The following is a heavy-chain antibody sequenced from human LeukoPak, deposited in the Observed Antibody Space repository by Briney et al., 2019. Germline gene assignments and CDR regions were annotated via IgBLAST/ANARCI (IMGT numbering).Heavy chain of an antibody. CDR1: GFTFSSYS. V-gene: IGHV3-21*01. CDR2: ISSSSSYI. CDR3: ARVKTAMVTLGAFDI. D-gene: IGHD5-18*01. Sequence: GGSLRLSCAASGFTFSSYSMNWVRQAPGKGLEWVSSISSSSSYIYYAYSVKGRFTISRDNAKNSLYLQMNSLRAEDTAVYYCARVKTAMVTLGAFDIWGQGTMVTVSS. J-gene: IGHJ3*02.